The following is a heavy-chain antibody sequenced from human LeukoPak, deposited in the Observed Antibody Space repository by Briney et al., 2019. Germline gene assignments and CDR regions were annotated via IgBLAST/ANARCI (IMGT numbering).Heavy chain of an antibody. CDR3: ARSSVGTCFDY. CDR1: GFTFSSHW. V-gene: IGHV3-74*01. J-gene: IGHJ4*02. CDR2: IKSDGGST. Sequence: GGSLRLSCAASGFTFSSHWMHWVRQAPGKGLVWVSRIKSDGGSTAYADSVKGRFTISRDNAKDTLHLQMNSLRAEDTAVYYCARSSVGTCFDYWGQGTLVTVSS. D-gene: IGHD1-1*01.